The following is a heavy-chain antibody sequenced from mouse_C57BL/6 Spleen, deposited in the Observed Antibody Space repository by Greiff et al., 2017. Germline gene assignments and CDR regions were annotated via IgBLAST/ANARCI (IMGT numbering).Heavy chain of an antibody. CDR2: IDPSDSYT. CDR1: GYTFTSYW. J-gene: IGHJ4*01. CDR3: ARHGGTLYAMYY. V-gene: IGHV1-50*01. Sequence: QVQLQQPGAELVKPGASVKLSCKASGYTFTSYWMQWVKQRPGQGLEWIGEIDPSDSYTNYNQKFKGKATLTVDTSSSTAYMKLSRLPSEDSAVYYCARHGGTLYAMYYWGQGTSVTVSS. D-gene: IGHD3-3*01.